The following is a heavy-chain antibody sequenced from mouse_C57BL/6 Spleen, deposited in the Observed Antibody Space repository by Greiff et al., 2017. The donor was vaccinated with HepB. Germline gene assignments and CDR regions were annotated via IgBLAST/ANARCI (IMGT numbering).Heavy chain of an antibody. CDR3: ARRGGYYWYFDV. V-gene: IGHV1-80*01. D-gene: IGHD1-1*02. CDR1: GYAFSSYW. CDR2: IYPGDGDT. J-gene: IGHJ1*03. Sequence: QVQLQQSGAELVKPGASVKISCKASGYAFSSYWMNWVKLRPGKGLEWIGQIYPGDGDTNYNGKFKGKATLTADNSSSTAYMQLSSLTSEDSAVYFCARRGGYYWYFDVWGTGTTVTVSS.